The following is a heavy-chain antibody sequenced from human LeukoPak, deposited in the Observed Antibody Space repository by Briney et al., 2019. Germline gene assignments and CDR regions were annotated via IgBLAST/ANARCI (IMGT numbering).Heavy chain of an antibody. Sequence: ASVKVSCKASGYTFTSYDINWVRQATGQGLEWMGWMNPNSGNTGYAQKFQGRVTMTRNTSISTAYMELSSLRSEDTAVYYCARGLARYYYDSSGYLPDYWGQGTLVTVFS. CDR3: ARGLARYYYDSSGYLPDY. V-gene: IGHV1-8*01. CDR2: MNPNSGNT. J-gene: IGHJ4*02. D-gene: IGHD3-22*01. CDR1: GYTFTSYD.